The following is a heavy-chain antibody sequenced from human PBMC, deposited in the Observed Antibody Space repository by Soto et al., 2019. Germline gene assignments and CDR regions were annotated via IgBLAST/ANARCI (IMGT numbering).Heavy chain of an antibody. CDR1: GYTFTSYD. J-gene: IGHJ6*02. Sequence: ASVKVSCKASGYTFTSYDINWVRQATGQGLEWMGWMNPNSGNTNYAQKFQGRVTITTNESMSTAYMELSSLRSEDTAVYYCARAYSSSWRPFYGMDVWGQGTTVTVSS. V-gene: IGHV1-8*01. CDR2: MNPNSGNT. D-gene: IGHD6-13*01. CDR3: ARAYSSSWRPFYGMDV.